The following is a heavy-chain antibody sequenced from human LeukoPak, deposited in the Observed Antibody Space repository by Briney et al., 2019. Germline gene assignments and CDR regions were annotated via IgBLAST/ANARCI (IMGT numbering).Heavy chain of an antibody. D-gene: IGHD4/OR15-4a*01. CDR3: ARASGSNPFDY. V-gene: IGHV1-8*01. J-gene: IGHJ4*02. Sequence: ASVKVSCKASGYTFTSFDMNWVRQATGQGLGWMGWMNPNSGNTGYAQKLQGRVTMTTDTSTSTAYMELRSLRSDDTAVYYCARASGSNPFDYWGQGTLVTVSS. CDR2: MNPNSGNT. CDR1: GYTFTSFD.